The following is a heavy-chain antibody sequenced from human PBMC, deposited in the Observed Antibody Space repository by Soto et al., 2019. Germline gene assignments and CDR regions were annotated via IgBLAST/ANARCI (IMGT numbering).Heavy chain of an antibody. CDR3: AKVGVDGYKGWAFDI. V-gene: IGHV3-23*01. CDR2: ISGSGGST. CDR1: GFTFSSYA. D-gene: IGHD5-12*01. J-gene: IGHJ3*02. Sequence: GGSLRLSCAASGFTFSSYAMSWVRQVPGKGLEWVSAISGSGGSTYYADSVKGRFTISRDNSKNTLYLQMNSLRAEDTAVYYCAKVGVDGYKGWAFDIWGQGTMVTVSS.